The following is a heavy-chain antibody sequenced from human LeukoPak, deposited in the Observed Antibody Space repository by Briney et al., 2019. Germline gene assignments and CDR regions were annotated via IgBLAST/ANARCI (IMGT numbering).Heavy chain of an antibody. CDR2: INHGGST. Sequence: PSETLSLTCAVYGGSFSGFYWSWIRQPPGKGLEWIREINHGGSTNYNPSLKSRVTISVDTSKNQFSLKLSSVTAADTAVYYCAIGGAFDIWGQGTMVTVSS. V-gene: IGHV4-34*01. J-gene: IGHJ3*02. CDR3: AIGGAFDI. CDR1: GGSFSGFY.